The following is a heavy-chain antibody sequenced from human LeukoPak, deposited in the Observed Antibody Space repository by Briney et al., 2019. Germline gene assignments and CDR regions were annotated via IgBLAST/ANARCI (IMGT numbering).Heavy chain of an antibody. CDR1: GYTFTGYY. CDR2: INPNSGGT. J-gene: IGHJ4*02. V-gene: IGHV1-2*02. CDR3: ARVAWFGESPPDY. D-gene: IGHD3-10*01. Sequence: ASVKVSCKASGYTFTGYYMHWVRQAPGQGLEWMGWINPNSGGTNYAQKFQGRVTMTRDTSISTAYMELSRLRSDDTAVYYCARVAWFGESPPDYWGQGTLVTVSS.